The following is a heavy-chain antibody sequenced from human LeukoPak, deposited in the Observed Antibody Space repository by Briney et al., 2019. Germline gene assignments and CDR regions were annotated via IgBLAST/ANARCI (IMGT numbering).Heavy chain of an antibody. CDR2: INSDGSST. CDR3: AKDDGGSYYIYYYYMDV. V-gene: IGHV3-74*01. D-gene: IGHD1-26*01. CDR1: GFTFSSYW. J-gene: IGHJ6*03. Sequence: GGSLRLSCAASGFTFSSYWMHWVRQAPGKGLVWVSRINSDGSSTSYADSVKGRFTISRDNSKNTLYLQMNSLRAEDTAVYYCAKDDGGSYYIYYYYMDVWGKGTTVTISS.